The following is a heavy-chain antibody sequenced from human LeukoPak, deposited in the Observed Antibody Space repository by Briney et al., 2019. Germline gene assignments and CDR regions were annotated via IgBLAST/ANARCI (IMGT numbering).Heavy chain of an antibody. D-gene: IGHD3-10*01. CDR1: GGSISSSSYY. V-gene: IGHV4-39*01. J-gene: IGHJ4*02. CDR3: ASYYNVVFDY. CDR2: TYYSGST. Sequence: PSETLSLTCTVSGGSISSSSYYWGWIRQPPGKGLEWIGSTYYSGSTYYNPSLKSRVTISVDTSKNQFSLKLSSVTAADTAVYYCASYYNVVFDYWGQGTLVTVSS.